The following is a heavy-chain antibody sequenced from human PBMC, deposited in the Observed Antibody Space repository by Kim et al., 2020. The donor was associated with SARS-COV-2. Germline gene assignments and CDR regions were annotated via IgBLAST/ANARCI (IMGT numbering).Heavy chain of an antibody. D-gene: IGHD4-4*01. J-gene: IGHJ1*01. CDR1: GFSFNNYA. CDR3: AKYRANYLEYFQY. Sequence: GGSLRLSCAASGFSFNNYAMAWVRQVPGKGLEWVSFINTSGTTTYYADSVKGRFTVSRDNSKNTLYLQMNTLTAEDTAIYYCAKYRANYLEYFQYWGQGTLVTVSS. V-gene: IGHV3-23*01. CDR2: INTSGTTT.